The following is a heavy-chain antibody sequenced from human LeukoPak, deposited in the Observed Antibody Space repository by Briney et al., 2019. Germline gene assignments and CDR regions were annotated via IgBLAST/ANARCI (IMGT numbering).Heavy chain of an antibody. Sequence: PSETLSLTCAVYGGSFSGYYWSWIRQPPGKGLEWIGEINHSGSTNYNPSLKSRVTISVDTSKNQFSLKLSSVTAADTAVYYCARLGYVGDTAMDWGQGTLVTVSS. J-gene: IGHJ4*02. CDR1: GGSFSGYY. D-gene: IGHD5-18*01. CDR2: INHSGST. CDR3: ARLGYVGDTAMD. V-gene: IGHV4-34*01.